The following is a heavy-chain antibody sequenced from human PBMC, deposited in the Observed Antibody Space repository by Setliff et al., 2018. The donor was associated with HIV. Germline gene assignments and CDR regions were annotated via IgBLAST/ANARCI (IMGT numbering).Heavy chain of an antibody. Sequence: PSETLSLTCTVSDGSTSSYYWNWFRQPAGKGLEWIGRIYSSGTTIYNPSLKSRVAMSVDTSKNQFPLKLSSVTAADTATYYCARDQGSTWFWDYFDYWGQGTLVTVSS. D-gene: IGHD6-13*01. CDR2: IYSSGTT. CDR1: DGSTSSYY. CDR3: ARDQGSTWFWDYFDY. J-gene: IGHJ4*02. V-gene: IGHV4-4*07.